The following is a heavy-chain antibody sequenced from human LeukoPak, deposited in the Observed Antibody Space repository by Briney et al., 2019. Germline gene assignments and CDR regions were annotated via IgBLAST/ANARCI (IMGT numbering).Heavy chain of an antibody. V-gene: IGHV3-64*01. CDR1: GFTFSSYA. CDR2: IVSNGGAT. CDR3: ARARAFDY. J-gene: IGHJ4*02. Sequence: GGSLRLSCAASGFTFSSYAMHWVRQAPGKGLEYVSAIVSNGGATYYANSVKGRFTISRDNSKNTLYLQMGSLRAEDMAVYYCARARAFDYWGQGTPVIVSS.